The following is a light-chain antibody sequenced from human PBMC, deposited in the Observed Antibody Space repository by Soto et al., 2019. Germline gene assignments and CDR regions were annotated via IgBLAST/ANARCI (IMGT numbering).Light chain of an antibody. J-gene: IGKJ1*01. Sequence: EIVMTQSPATLSVSPGERATLSCRASQSVSSSLAWYQQKPGQAPRLLFYGASTRATGIPARFSGSGSGTEFTLTISSLQSEDFAVYYCQQYNNWPLTFGQGTKVEIK. V-gene: IGKV3-15*01. CDR2: GAS. CDR3: QQYNNWPLT. CDR1: QSVSSS.